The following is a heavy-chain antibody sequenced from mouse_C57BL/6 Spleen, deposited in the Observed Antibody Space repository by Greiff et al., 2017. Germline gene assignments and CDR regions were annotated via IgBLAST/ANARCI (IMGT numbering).Heavy chain of an antibody. D-gene: IGHD1-1*01. CDR2: IYPGSGST. J-gene: IGHJ1*03. V-gene: IGHV1-55*01. Sequence: QVQLQQSGAELVKPGASVKMSCKASGYTFTSYWITWVKQRPGQGLEWIGDIYPGSGSTNYNEKFKSKATLTVDTSSSTAYMQLSSLTSEDSAVYYCASSGSHVRYFDVWGTGTTVTVSS. CDR3: ASSGSHVRYFDV. CDR1: GYTFTSYW.